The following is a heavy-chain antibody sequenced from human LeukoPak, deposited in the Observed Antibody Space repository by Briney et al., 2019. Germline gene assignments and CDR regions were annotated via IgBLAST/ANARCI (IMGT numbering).Heavy chain of an antibody. CDR3: ARSAGGD. D-gene: IGHD3-10*01. V-gene: IGHV3-53*01. CDR1: GFTVITNY. J-gene: IGHJ4*02. CDR2: IYSGGTT. Sequence: QTGGSLRLSCAASGFTVITNYMNWVRQAPGKGLEWVSVIYSGGTTYYADSVKGRFTISRDNSKNTLYLQMDSLRAEDTAVYYCARSAGGDWGQGTLVTVSS.